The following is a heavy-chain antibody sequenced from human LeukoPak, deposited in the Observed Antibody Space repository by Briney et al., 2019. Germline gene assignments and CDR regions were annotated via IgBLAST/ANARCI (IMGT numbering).Heavy chain of an antibody. J-gene: IGHJ4*02. D-gene: IGHD1-26*01. CDR1: GFTFSSYA. Sequence: GGSLRLSCAASGFTFSSYAMHWVRQAPGKGLEYVSAISSNGGSTYYANSVKGRFTISRDNSKNTLYLRMGSLRAEDMAVYYCARDLSGDYWGQGTLVTVSS. CDR2: ISSNGGST. CDR3: ARDLSGDY. V-gene: IGHV3-64*01.